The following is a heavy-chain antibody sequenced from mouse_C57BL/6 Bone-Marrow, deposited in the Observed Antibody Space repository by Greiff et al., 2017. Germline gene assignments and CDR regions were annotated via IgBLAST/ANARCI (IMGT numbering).Heavy chain of an antibody. J-gene: IGHJ3*01. D-gene: IGHD2-1*01. Sequence: VHVKQSVAELVRPGASVTLSCTASGFNINNTYMHWVKQRPEQGLEWIGRIDPANGNTKYAPKFQGKDTITADTSSNTAYLQISSLTSEDTAIYYCARQRWYYWGQGTLVTVSA. CDR2: IDPANGNT. V-gene: IGHV14-3*01. CDR1: GFNINNTY. CDR3: ARQRWYY.